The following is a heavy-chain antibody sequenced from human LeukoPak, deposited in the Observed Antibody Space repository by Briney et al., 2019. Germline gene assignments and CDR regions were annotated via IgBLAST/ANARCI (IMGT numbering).Heavy chain of an antibody. CDR1: KFTFSDYS. Sequence: GGSLRLSCAASKFTFSDYSMSWVRQAPGKGLEWVSIIYGGGSTYYTDSVKGRFTISRDNSKNTLYLQMNSLRVEDTAVYYCARGPQAGPPEIDYWGQGTLVTVSS. D-gene: IGHD3-10*01. V-gene: IGHV3-53*01. CDR2: IYGGGST. J-gene: IGHJ4*02. CDR3: ARGPQAGPPEIDY.